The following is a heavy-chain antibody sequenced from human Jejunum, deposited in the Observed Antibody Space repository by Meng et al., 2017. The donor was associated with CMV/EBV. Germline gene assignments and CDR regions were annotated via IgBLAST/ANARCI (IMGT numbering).Heavy chain of an antibody. D-gene: IGHD5-18*01. CDR1: GFPPVTSGEG. CDR3: ARVVGGYYPSRPDY. V-gene: IGHV2-5*02. CDR2: IYRGDDK. J-gene: IGHJ4*02. Sequence: QNPVKESGPPLVKPTQPPTRTCTFFGFPPVTSGEGVGWIRQPPGKALEWLALIYRGDDKRYSPSLKSRLTISKDTYKNEVVLTMTNMDPVDTGTYYCARVVGGYYPSRPDYWGQGTLVTSPQ.